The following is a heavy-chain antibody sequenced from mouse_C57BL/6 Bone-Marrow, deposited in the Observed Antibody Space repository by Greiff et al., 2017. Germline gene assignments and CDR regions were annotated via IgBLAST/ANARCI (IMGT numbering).Heavy chain of an antibody. CDR3: ARGGGGIFDY. CDR2: IYPRSGNT. J-gene: IGHJ2*01. CDR1: GYTFTSYG. D-gene: IGHD1-1*02. V-gene: IGHV1-81*01. Sequence: QVHVKQSGAELARPGASVKLSCKASGYTFTSYGISWVKQRTGQGLEWIGEIYPRSGNTYYNEKFKGKATLTADKSSSTAYMELRSLTSEDSAVYFCARGGGGIFDYWGQGTTLTVSS.